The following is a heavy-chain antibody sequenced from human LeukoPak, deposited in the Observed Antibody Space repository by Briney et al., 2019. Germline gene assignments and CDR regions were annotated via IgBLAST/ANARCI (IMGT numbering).Heavy chain of an antibody. D-gene: IGHD3-22*01. V-gene: IGHV3-21*01. CDR1: GFTFSSDS. J-gene: IGHJ4*02. CDR3: ASTLRDYYGSPLGY. Sequence: PGGSLRLSCAASGFTFSSDSINWVRQAPGKWREWVASMSTSSSYIYYADSGKDRSTISRANAKNSLYLHMTRLRAEDAAVYYCASTLRDYYGSPLGYWGQGTLVTVSS. CDR2: MSTSSSYI.